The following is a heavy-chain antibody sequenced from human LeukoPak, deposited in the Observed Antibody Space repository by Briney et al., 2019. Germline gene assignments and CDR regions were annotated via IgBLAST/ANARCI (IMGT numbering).Heavy chain of an antibody. Sequence: GGSLRLSCAASGFNFDKYNMNWVRQAPGKGLEWISYISLSGSPIYYADSVKGRFTISRDNAKNSLYLQMYSLRAEDTAVYYCARELLNTLPLSYSMDVWGKGATVIVSS. CDR3: ARELLNTLPLSYSMDV. CDR2: ISLSGSPI. CDR1: GFNFDKYN. D-gene: IGHD4/OR15-4a*01. V-gene: IGHV3-48*04. J-gene: IGHJ6*03.